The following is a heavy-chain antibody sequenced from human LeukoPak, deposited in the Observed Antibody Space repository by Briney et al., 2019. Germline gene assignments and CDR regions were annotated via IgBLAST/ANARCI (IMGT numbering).Heavy chain of an antibody. J-gene: IGHJ4*02. V-gene: IGHV3-23*01. CDR2: ISGSGGST. CDR3: AIEGNYYGSGSYYSPVY. CDR1: GFTFSSYA. D-gene: IGHD3-10*01. Sequence: PGGSLRLSCAASGFTFSSYAMSWVRQAPGKGLEWVSAISGSGGSTYYADSVKGRFTISRDNSKNTLYRQMNSLRAEDTAVYYCAIEGNYYGSGSYYSPVYWGQGTLVSVSS.